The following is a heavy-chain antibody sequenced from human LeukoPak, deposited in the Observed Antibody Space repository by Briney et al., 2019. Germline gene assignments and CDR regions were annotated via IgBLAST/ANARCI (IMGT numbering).Heavy chain of an antibody. D-gene: IGHD3-9*01. V-gene: IGHV4-39*07. J-gene: IGHJ4*02. Sequence: SETLSLTCTVSGGSISSSSYYWGWIRQPPGKGLEWIGSIYYSGSTYYNPSLKSRVTISVDTSKNQFSLKLNSVTAADTAVYYCAGDNPPYHDIFEYWGQGTLVTVSS. CDR1: GGSISSSSYY. CDR3: AGDNPPYHDIFEY. CDR2: IYYSGST.